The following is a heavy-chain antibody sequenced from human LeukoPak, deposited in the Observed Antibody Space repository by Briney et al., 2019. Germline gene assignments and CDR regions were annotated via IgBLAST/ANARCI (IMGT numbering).Heavy chain of an antibody. V-gene: IGHV4-34*01. Sequence: PSETLSLTCAVYGGSFSGYYWSWIRQPPGKGLEWIGEINHSGSTNYNPSLKSRVTISVDTSKNQFSLKLSSVTAADTAVYYCARGSAYYDFWSGYYRSMYWYFDLWGRGTLVTVSS. CDR1: GGSFSGYY. CDR2: INHSGST. CDR3: ARGSAYYDFWSGYYRSMYWYFDL. D-gene: IGHD3-3*01. J-gene: IGHJ2*01.